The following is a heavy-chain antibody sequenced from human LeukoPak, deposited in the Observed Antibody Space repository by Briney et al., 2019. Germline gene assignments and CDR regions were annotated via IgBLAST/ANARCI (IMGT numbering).Heavy chain of an antibody. D-gene: IGHD3-10*01. V-gene: IGHV4-59*08. CDR2: IYYSGNT. CDR3: AGGRSRGYYYMDV. J-gene: IGHJ6*03. Sequence: SETLSLTCTVSGGSISGYYWSWIRQPPGKGLEWIGYIYYSGNTNYNPSLKSRVTISVDTSKNQFSLKLSSVTAADTAVYYCAGGRSRGYYYMDVWGKGTTVTVSS. CDR1: GGSISGYY.